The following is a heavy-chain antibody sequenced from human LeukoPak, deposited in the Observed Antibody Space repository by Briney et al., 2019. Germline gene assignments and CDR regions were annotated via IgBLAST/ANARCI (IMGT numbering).Heavy chain of an antibody. CDR2: FYCRGST. CDR1: GFTVTNNY. Sequence: GGSLRLSCAASGFTVTNNYMSWVRQAPGEGLEWVSSFYCRGSTYYASSVKVPFTISRDNSKNTLYLQMNSLRADHTAVYYCARYYDSSGPSSRGACDIWGQGTMVTVSS. D-gene: IGHD3-22*01. J-gene: IGHJ3*02. V-gene: IGHV3-53*01. CDR3: ARYYDSSGPSSRGACDI.